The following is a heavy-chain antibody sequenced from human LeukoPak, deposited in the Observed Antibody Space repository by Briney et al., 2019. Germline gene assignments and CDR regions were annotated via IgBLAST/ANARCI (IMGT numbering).Heavy chain of an antibody. D-gene: IGHD6-13*01. CDR2: IYYSGST. J-gene: IGHJ6*02. CDR3: ARVGSSRPLDV. CDR1: GGSISSGGYY. Sequence: SQTLSLTCTVSGGSISSGGYYWSWIRQHPGKGLEWIGYIYYSGSTYYNPSFKSRVTISVDTSKNQFSLKLSSVTAADTAVYYCARVGSSRPLDVWGQGTTVTVSS. V-gene: IGHV4-31*03.